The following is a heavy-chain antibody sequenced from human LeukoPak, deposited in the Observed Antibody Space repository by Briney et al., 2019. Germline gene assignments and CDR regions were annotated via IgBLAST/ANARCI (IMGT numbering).Heavy chain of an antibody. V-gene: IGHV3-30*18. CDR3: AKDLRDGGAWDYYFDY. J-gene: IGHJ4*02. Sequence: PGGSLRLSCAASGFTFSSYGMHWVRQAPGKGLEWVAVISYDGSNKYYADSVKGRFTISRDNSKNTLYLQMNSLRAEDTAVYYCAKDLRDGGAWDYYFDYWGQGTLVTVSS. CDR2: ISYDGSNK. D-gene: IGHD1-26*01. CDR1: GFTFSSYG.